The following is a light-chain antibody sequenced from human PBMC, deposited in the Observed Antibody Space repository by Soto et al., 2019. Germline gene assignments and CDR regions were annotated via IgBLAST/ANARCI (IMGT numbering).Light chain of an antibody. CDR1: SSNIGAVFD. CDR2: GNS. V-gene: IGLV1-40*01. J-gene: IGLJ2*01. Sequence: QSVLTQPPSVSEAPGQRVTISCTGSSSNIGAVFDVHWYQQLPGTAPKLLIYGNSSRPSGVPDRFSGSKSGTSASLAITGLQAEDEADYYCQSYDSSLSGLLFGGGTKVTVL. CDR3: QSYDSSLSGLL.